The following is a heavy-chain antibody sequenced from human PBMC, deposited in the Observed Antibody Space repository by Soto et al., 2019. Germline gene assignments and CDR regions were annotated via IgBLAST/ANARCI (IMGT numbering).Heavy chain of an antibody. CDR3: ARRGSGSYYDY. D-gene: IGHD1-26*01. J-gene: IGHJ4*02. CDR2: ISGRGDST. Sequence: EVQLLESGGGLVQPGGSLRLSCAASGITFSTYAMRWVRQAPGKGLEWVSAISGRGDSTYYADSVKGRFTISRDNSKNTLYLQMNSLRAEDTAVYYCARRGSGSYYDYWGQGTLVTVSS. V-gene: IGHV3-23*01. CDR1: GITFSTYA.